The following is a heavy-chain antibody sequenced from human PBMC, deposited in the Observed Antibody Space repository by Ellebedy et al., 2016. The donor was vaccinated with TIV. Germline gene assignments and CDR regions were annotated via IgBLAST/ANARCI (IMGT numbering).Heavy chain of an antibody. CDR1: GGTFSCYA. CDR2: IIPIFGTA. Sequence: SVKVSXXASGGTFSCYAISWVRQAPGQGLEWMGGIIPIFGTANYAQKFQGRVTITADESTSTAYMELSSLRSEDTAVYYCARENYITDAFDIWGQGIMVTVSS. CDR3: ARENYITDAFDI. V-gene: IGHV1-69*13. D-gene: IGHD1-7*01. J-gene: IGHJ3*02.